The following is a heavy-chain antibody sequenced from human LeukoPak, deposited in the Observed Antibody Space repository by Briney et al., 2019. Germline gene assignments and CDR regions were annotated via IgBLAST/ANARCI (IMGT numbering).Heavy chain of an antibody. CDR1: GGSFSGYY. V-gene: IGHV4-34*01. CDR2: INHSGST. Sequence: PSETLSLTCAVYGGSFSGYYWSWIRQPPGKGLEWIGEINHSGSTNYNPSLKSRVTISVDTSKNQFSLKLGSVTAADTAVYYCARGGCTNGVCYRNWFDPWGQGTLVTVSS. J-gene: IGHJ5*02. CDR3: ARGGCTNGVCYRNWFDP. D-gene: IGHD2-8*01.